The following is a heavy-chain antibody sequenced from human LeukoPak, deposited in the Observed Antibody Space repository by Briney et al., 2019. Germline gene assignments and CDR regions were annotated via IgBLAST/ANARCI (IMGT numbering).Heavy chain of an antibody. CDR3: ARELGYSSSWPLGY. V-gene: IGHV1-2*04. D-gene: IGHD6-13*01. J-gene: IGHJ4*02. Sequence: ASLTVSCKASGHTFTGYYMHWVRQAPGQGLEWMGWINPNSGGTNYAQKFQGWVTMTRDTSISTAYMELSRLRSDDTAVYYCARELGYSSSWPLGYWGQETLVTVSS. CDR1: GHTFTGYY. CDR2: INPNSGGT.